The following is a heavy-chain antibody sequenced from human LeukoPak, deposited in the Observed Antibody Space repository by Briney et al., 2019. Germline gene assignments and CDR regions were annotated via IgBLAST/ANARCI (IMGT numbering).Heavy chain of an antibody. V-gene: IGHV4-61*08. Sequence: SETLSLTCTVSGGSISSGGYYWSWIRQPPGKGLEWIGYIYYSGSTYYNPSLKSRVTISVDASKNQFSLKLSSVTAADTAVYYCARGRSLNAFDIWGQGTMVTVSS. CDR2: IYYSGST. CDR3: ARGRSLNAFDI. CDR1: GGSISSGGYY. J-gene: IGHJ3*02.